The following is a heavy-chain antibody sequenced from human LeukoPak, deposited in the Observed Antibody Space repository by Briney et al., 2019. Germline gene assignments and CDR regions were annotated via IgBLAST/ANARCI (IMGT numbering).Heavy chain of an antibody. CDR3: ASPGATTARAAFHI. CDR1: GGSISSSSYY. V-gene: IGHV4-39*01. Sequence: SETLSLTCTVSGGSISSSSYYWGWIRQPPGKGLEWIGSIYYSGSTYYNPSLKSRVTISADTSKNQFSLKLSSVTAADTAVYYCASPGATTARAAFHIWGQGTMVTVSS. J-gene: IGHJ3*02. CDR2: IYYSGST. D-gene: IGHD4-17*01.